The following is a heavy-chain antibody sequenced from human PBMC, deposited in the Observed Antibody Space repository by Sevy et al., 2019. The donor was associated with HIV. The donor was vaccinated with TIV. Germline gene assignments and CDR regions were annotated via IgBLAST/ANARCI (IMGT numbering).Heavy chain of an antibody. V-gene: IGHV1-24*01. CDR2: FDPEDDEK. J-gene: IGHJ4*02. CDR1: GRTLTQLS. D-gene: IGHD5-12*01. CDR3: ATTKDYYESSGYPFDY. Sequence: ASVKVSCKVSGRTLTQLSIHWVRQAPGKGLEWMGTFDPEDDEKTYAQKFQGGVTMTEDTSTDTAYMELSRLRSQDTAVYYCATTKDYYESSGYPFDYWGQGTLVTVSS.